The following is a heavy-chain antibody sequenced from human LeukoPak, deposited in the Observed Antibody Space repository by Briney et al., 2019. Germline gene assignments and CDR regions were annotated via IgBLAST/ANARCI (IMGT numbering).Heavy chain of an antibody. CDR3: ARLRIAAAGDHNWFDP. D-gene: IGHD6-13*01. Sequence: GESLKISCKGSGYSFTSYWIGWVRQMPGKGLEWMGIIYPGDSDTRYSPSFQGQVTISADKSISTAYLPWSSLKASDTAMYYCARLRIAAAGDHNWFDPWGQGTLVTVSS. V-gene: IGHV5-51*01. CDR1: GYSFTSYW. CDR2: IYPGDSDT. J-gene: IGHJ5*02.